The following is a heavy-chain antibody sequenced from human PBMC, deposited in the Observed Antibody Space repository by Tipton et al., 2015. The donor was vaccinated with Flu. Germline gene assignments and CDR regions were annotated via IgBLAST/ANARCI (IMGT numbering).Heavy chain of an antibody. CDR1: GGSFSGYY. D-gene: IGHD6-25*01. Sequence: TLSLTCAVYGGSFSGYYWSWIRQPPGKGLEWIGEINHSGSTNYNPSLKSRVTMSVDTSKNQFSLKLSSVTAADTAVYYCARGAAPWNWFDPWGQGTLVTVSS. J-gene: IGHJ5*02. V-gene: IGHV4-34*01. CDR3: ARGAAPWNWFDP. CDR2: INHSGST.